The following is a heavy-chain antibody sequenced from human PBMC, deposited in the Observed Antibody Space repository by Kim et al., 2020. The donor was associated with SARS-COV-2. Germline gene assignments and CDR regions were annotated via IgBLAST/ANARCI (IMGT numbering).Heavy chain of an antibody. CDR2: INSDGSST. Sequence: GWSLRLSCAASGFTFSSYWMHWVRQAPGKGLVWVSRINSDGSSTSYADSVKGRFTISRDNAKNTLYLQMNSLRAEDTAVYYCARDNGYSSGWLWGQGTLVTVSS. CDR3: ARDNGYSSGWL. D-gene: IGHD6-19*01. CDR1: GFTFSSYW. J-gene: IGHJ4*02. V-gene: IGHV3-74*01.